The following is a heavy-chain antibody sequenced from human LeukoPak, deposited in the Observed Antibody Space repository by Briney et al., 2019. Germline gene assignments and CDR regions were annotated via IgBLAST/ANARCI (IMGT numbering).Heavy chain of an antibody. Sequence: GGSLRLSCAASGLTFSTYWMNWVRQAPGKGLEWVANIKEDGSEKYYVDSVKGRFTISRDNARNSVYLQMNSLRAEDTAINYCARNARGPGDYWGQGTVVTVSS. J-gene: IGHJ4*02. CDR1: GLTFSTYW. V-gene: IGHV3-7*01. CDR2: IKEDGSEK. D-gene: IGHD2-2*01. CDR3: ARNARGPGDY.